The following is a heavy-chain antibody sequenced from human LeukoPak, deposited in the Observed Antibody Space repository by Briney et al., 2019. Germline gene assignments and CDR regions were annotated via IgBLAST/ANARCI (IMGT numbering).Heavy chain of an antibody. Sequence: SETLSLTCTVSGGSISGYYWSWIRQPPGEGLEWIGYINSGNTNYNPSLKSRVTISVDTSKNQFSLKLSSVTAADTAVYYCARGRDGYNLFDYWGQGTLVTVSS. CDR3: ARGRDGYNLFDY. V-gene: IGHV4-59*12. CDR2: INSGNT. CDR1: GGSISGYY. J-gene: IGHJ4*02. D-gene: IGHD5-24*01.